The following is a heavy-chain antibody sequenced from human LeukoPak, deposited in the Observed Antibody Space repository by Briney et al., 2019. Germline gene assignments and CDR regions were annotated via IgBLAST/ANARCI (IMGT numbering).Heavy chain of an antibody. CDR2: INPSGGST. J-gene: IGHJ5*02. Sequence: ASVKVSCKASGYTFTSYYMHWVRQAPGQGLEGMGIINPSGGSTSYAQKFQGRVTMTRDTSTSTLYMELSSLRSADTAVSYCARDRDSSRWTHWFNPRGQGTLVTVSS. CDR3: ARDRDSSRWTHWFNP. D-gene: IGHD6-19*01. V-gene: IGHV1-46*01. CDR1: GYTFTSYY.